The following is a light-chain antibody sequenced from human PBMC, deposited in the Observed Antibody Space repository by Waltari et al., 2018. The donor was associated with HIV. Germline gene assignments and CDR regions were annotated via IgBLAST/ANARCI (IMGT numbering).Light chain of an antibody. CDR1: QSLLHNNGHNY. V-gene: IGKV2-28*01. CDR3: MHGQQTPV. Sequence: DIEMIQSPDSLVVSPGEPASISCRSSQSLLHNNGHNYLDWYIQRSGQAPELLIYLASRRASGVPDRIAGSGSGTYFILKISRVEPEDVGVYYCMHGQQTPVFGQGTQVEV. CDR2: LAS. J-gene: IGKJ1*01.